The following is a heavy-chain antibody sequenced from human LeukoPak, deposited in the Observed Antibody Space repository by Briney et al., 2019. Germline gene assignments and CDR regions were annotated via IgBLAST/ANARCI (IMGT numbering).Heavy chain of an antibody. D-gene: IGHD1-26*01. V-gene: IGHV3-30*04. CDR3: AKGRQVGATPFDY. J-gene: IGHJ4*02. CDR1: GFSFSSYS. CDR2: IGSDAITK. Sequence: GGSLRLSCTASGFSFSSYSMHWVRQAPGKGREWVAVIGSDAITKYYADFVKGRFTISRDNSKDTLYLQMNSLRAEDTAIYYCAKGRQVGATPFDYWGQGSLVTVSA.